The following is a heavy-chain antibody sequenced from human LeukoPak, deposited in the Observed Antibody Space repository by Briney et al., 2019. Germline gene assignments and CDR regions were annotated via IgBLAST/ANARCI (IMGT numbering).Heavy chain of an antibody. Sequence: SETLSLTCTVSGGSISSYYWSWIRQPAGKGLEWIGRIYTSGSTNYNPSLKSRVTMSVDTSKNQFSLKVSSVTAADTAVYYCARSMVLIAAAGKGFDYWGQGTLVTVSS. D-gene: IGHD6-13*01. V-gene: IGHV4-4*07. CDR2: IYTSGST. CDR3: ARSMVLIAAAGKGFDY. CDR1: GGSISSYY. J-gene: IGHJ4*02.